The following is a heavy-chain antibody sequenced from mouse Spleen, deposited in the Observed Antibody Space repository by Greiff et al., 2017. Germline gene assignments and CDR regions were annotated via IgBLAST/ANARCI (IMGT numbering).Heavy chain of an antibody. J-gene: IGHJ2*01. D-gene: IGHD1-1*02. V-gene: IGHV14-4*01. Sequence: EVKLQESGAELVRPGASVKLSCTASGFNIKDDYMHWVKQRPEQGLEWIGWIDPENGDTEYASKFQGKATITADTSSNTAYLQLSSLTSEDTAVYYCTTGGSPYFDYWGQGTTLTVSS. CDR1: GFNIKDDY. CDR2: IDPENGDT. CDR3: TTGGSPYFDY.